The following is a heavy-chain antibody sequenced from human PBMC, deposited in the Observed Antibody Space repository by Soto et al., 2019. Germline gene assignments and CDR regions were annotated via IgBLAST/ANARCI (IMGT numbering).Heavy chain of an antibody. CDR2: ISDDGKIT. D-gene: IGHD3-16*01. J-gene: IGHJ4*02. Sequence: QSGWSLRLSCEASGFVFKMYYMHWVRQVPGKGPEWVSRISDDGKITTYADSVKDRFTISRDNAKDTLYLQLDNLRGDDTGLYYCIRGPRDSSSGTGAYWGQGTQVTVSA. CDR3: IRGPRDSSSGTGAY. V-gene: IGHV3-74*01. CDR1: GFVFKMYY.